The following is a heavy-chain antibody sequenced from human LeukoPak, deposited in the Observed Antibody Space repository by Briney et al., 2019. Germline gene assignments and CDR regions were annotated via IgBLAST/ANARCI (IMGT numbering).Heavy chain of an antibody. V-gene: IGHV3-23*01. D-gene: IGHD3-3*01. Sequence: GGSLRLSCAASGFPFSSYVMSWVRQAPGKGPEWVSAISGSGGSTYYADSVKGRFTISRDNSKNTLYLQMNSLRAEDTAVYYCAKDLTIFGVVMSYYFDYWGQGTLVTVSS. CDR3: AKDLTIFGVVMSYYFDY. J-gene: IGHJ4*02. CDR2: ISGSGGST. CDR1: GFPFSSYV.